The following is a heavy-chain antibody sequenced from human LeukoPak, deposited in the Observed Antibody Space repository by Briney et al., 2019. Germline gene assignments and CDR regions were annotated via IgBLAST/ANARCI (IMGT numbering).Heavy chain of an antibody. D-gene: IGHD4-11*01. CDR2: IIPIFGTA. CDR3: AREDDYSNYPTGTNAFDI. J-gene: IGHJ3*02. CDR1: GGTFSSYA. V-gene: IGHV1-69*13. Sequence: ASVNVSCKASGGTFSSYAISWVRQAPGQGLEWMGGIIPIFGTANYAQKFQGRVTITADESTSTAYMELSSLRSEDTAVYYCAREDDYSNYPTGTNAFDIWGQGTMVTVSS.